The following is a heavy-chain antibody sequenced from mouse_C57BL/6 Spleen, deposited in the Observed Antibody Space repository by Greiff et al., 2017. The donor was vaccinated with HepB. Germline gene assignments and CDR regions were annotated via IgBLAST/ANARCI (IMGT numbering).Heavy chain of an antibody. J-gene: IGHJ1*03. Sequence: SGAELVRPGASVTLSCKASGYTFTDYEMHWVKQTPVHGLEWIGAIDPETGGTAYNQKFKGKAILTADKSSSTAYMELRSLTSEDSAVYYCTGTYYYGSSYGNWYFDVWGTGTTVTVSS. CDR1: GYTFTDYE. CDR2: IDPETGGT. V-gene: IGHV1-15*01. D-gene: IGHD1-1*01. CDR3: TGTYYYGSSYGNWYFDV.